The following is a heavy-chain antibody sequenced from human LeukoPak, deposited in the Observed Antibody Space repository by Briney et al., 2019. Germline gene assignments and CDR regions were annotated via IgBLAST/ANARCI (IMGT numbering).Heavy chain of an antibody. V-gene: IGHV4-59*01. CDR1: GGSISSYY. CDR2: IYYSGST. J-gene: IGHJ3*02. Sequence: PSETLSLTCTVSGGSISSYYWSWIRQPPGKGLEWIGYIYYSGSTNYSPSLKSRVTISVDTSKNQFSLKLSSVTAADTAVYYCARDLYDAFDIWGQGTMVTVSS. CDR3: ARDLYDAFDI.